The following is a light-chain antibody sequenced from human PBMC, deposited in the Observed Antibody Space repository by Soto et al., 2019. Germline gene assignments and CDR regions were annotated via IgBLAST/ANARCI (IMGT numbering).Light chain of an antibody. CDR1: SSDVGSYNL. J-gene: IGLJ1*01. Sequence: QSVRTQPASVFGSPGQSITFSCPGTSSDVGSYNLVSCYQQHPGKAPKLMIYEVSKRPSGVSNRFSGSKSGNTASLTISGLQAEDEADYYCCSYAGSSTFDVFGTGTKVTVL. CDR3: CSYAGSSTFDV. V-gene: IGLV2-23*02. CDR2: EVS.